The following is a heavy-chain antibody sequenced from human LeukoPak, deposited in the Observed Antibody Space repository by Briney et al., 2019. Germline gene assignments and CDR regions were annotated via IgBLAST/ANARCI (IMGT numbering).Heavy chain of an antibody. CDR1: GCTFSSYA. CDR2: IIPFFGTA. J-gene: IGHJ3*02. V-gene: IGHV1-69*05. Sequence: ASVKVSCKASGCTFSSYAISWVRQAPGQGLEWMGWIIPFFGTANYAQKFQGRVTITTDESTSTAYMELSSLRSEDTAVYYCARDGNAFDIWRQGTMVTVSS. CDR3: ARDGNAFDI.